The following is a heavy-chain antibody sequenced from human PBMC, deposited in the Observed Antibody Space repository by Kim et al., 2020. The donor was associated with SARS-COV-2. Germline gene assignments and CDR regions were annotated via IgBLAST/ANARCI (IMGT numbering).Heavy chain of an antibody. CDR2: IKQDGSEK. J-gene: IGHJ3*02. Sequence: GGSLRLSCAASGFTFSSYWMSWVRQAPGKGLEWVANIKQDGSEKYYVDSVKGRFTISRDNAKNSLYLQMNSLRAEDTAVYYCATVSSWYAQAFDIWGQGTMVTVSS. V-gene: IGHV3-7*03. CDR1: GFTFSSYW. D-gene: IGHD6-13*01. CDR3: ATVSSWYAQAFDI.